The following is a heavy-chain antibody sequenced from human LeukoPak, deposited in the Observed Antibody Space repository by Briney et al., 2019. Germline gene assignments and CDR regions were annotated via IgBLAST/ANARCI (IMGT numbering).Heavy chain of an antibody. D-gene: IGHD2/OR15-2a*01. CDR2: IYYSGST. J-gene: IGHJ6*03. CDR1: GGSISSYY. Sequence: NPSETLSLTCTVSGGSISSYYWSWIRQPPGKGLEWIGYIYYSGSTNYNPSLKSRVTISVDTSKNQFSLKVTSVTAADAAVYYCARAGFYASVNQYYYYYYMDVWGTGTTVTVSS. CDR3: ARAGFYASVNQYYYYYYMDV. V-gene: IGHV4-59*01.